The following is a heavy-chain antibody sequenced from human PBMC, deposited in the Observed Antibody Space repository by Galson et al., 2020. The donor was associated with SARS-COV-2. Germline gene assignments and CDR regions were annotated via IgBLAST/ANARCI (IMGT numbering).Heavy chain of an antibody. D-gene: IGHD1-1*01. CDR3: ARSPFVSYNSAEQSMYYYYMDV. CDR1: GGTFTTYA. V-gene: IGHV1-69*06. J-gene: IGHJ6*03. Sequence: SVKVSCKASGGTFTTYAIGWVRQAPGKGLEWLGGFNSVFHTPVYAQNFQGRLTVTSDKSTSTAYLELSSLRSDDTAVYYCARSPFVSYNSAEQSMYYYYMDVWGAGTKVTVSS. CDR2: FNSVFHTP.